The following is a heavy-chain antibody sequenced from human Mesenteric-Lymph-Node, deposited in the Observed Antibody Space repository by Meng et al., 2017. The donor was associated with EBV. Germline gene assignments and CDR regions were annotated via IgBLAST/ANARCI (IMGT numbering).Heavy chain of an antibody. V-gene: IGHV4-34*02. CDR2: INHSGGT. J-gene: IGHJ4*02. CDR1: GDAFSGYF. D-gene: IGHD4-23*01. Sequence: VQFQQWGAGLLKLSETLSPTCAVYGDAFSGYFWSWIRQPLGKGLEWIGEINHSGGTNYNPSLESRVTISVDASKNQFSLKLRSVTAADTAVYYCARGGGVLTPLDYWGQGGLVTVSS. CDR3: ARGGGVLTPLDY.